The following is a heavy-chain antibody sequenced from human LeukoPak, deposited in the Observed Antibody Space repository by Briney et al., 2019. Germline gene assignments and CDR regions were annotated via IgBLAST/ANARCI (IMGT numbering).Heavy chain of an antibody. D-gene: IGHD3-9*01. V-gene: IGHV3-66*01. CDR3: ARVDDILTGTPTVFDY. J-gene: IGHJ4*02. CDR2: IYSGGSA. Sequence: GGSLRLSCAASGFTVSSNYVSWVRQAPGKGLEWVSVIYSGGSAYDSDSVKGRFTISRDNSKNPLYLQMNTLRAEDTAVYYCARVDDILTGTPTVFDYWGQGTLVTVSS. CDR1: GFTVSSNY.